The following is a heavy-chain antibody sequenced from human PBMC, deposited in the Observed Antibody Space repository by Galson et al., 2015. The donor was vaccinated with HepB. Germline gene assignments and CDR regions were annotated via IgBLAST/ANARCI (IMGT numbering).Heavy chain of an antibody. V-gene: IGHV3-30*18. J-gene: IGHJ4*02. Sequence: SLRLSCAASGFTFSCYGMHWVRQAPGKGLEWVAVISYDGSNKYYADSVKGRFTISRDNSKNTLYLQMNSLRAEDTAVYYCAKDPAVVTGSGLDYWGQGTLVTVSS. D-gene: IGHD4-23*01. CDR1: GFTFSCYG. CDR2: ISYDGSNK. CDR3: AKDPAVVTGSGLDY.